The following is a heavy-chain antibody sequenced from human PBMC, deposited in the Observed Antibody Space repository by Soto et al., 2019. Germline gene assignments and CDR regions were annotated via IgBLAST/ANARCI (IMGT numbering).Heavy chain of an antibody. D-gene: IGHD1-1*01. CDR3: GRVDWNAGAD. J-gene: IGHJ4*02. V-gene: IGHV3-74*01. CDR2: IRSGGDT. Sequence: EVRLAESGGGLVQPGGSLRLSCVASGLSFSDYWIHWVRQAPGKGLIWVSGIRSGGDTDYADSVKGRFTISSDNAKNTVYLQMNNLRADDTAVYYCGRVDWNAGADWGQGTLVTVSS. CDR1: GLSFSDYW.